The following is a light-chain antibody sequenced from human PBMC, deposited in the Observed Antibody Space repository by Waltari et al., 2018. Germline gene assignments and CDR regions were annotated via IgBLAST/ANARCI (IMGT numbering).Light chain of an antibody. CDR3: SSYTTGSTRYV. CDR2: DVN. Sequence: QSALTQPASVSGSPGQSLTISCTGTSSDLVAHIIVSWSQKHPGKAPKVMFYDVNNRPSGVSSRFSVSKSGNTASLTISGLQAEDEADYYCSSYTTGSTRYVFGSGTKVTVL. V-gene: IGLV2-14*03. CDR1: SSDLVAHII. J-gene: IGLJ1*01.